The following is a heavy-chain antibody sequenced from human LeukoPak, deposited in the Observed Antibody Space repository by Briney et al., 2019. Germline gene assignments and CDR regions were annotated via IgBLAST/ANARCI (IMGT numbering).Heavy chain of an antibody. J-gene: IGHJ4*02. CDR1: GFNFSTYW. Sequence: GGSLRLSCVASGFNFSTYWMSWARQAPGKGLEWVANIKFDGIEKYYVDSVKGRFTISRDNAKNSLFLQMNSLRVEDTAVYFCASTTYYWNWGQGTLVTVSS. D-gene: IGHD1-20*01. V-gene: IGHV3-7*01. CDR3: ASTTYYWN. CDR2: IKFDGIEK.